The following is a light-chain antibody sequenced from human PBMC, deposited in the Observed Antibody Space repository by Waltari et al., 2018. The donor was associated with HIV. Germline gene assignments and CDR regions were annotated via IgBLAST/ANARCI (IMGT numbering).Light chain of an antibody. V-gene: IGLV3-19*01. CDR1: SLTSTY. J-gene: IGLJ2*01. Sequence: SSELTHDPAVSVALGQPDSTPRQGESLTSTYEHRYQQKPGQARVLVIYGKNNRPAGIPDRFSGSSSGNTASLTITGAQAEDEADYYCNSRDSSGNHVVFGGGTKLTVL. CDR2: GKN. CDR3: NSRDSSGNHVV.